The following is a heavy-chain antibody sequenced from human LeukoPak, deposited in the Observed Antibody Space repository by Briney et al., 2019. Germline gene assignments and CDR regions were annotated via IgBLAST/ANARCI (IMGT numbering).Heavy chain of an antibody. J-gene: IGHJ6*03. D-gene: IGHD3-22*01. V-gene: IGHV4-38-2*02. Sequence: PSETLSLTCTVSDYSISSGYYWGWIRQPPGKGLEWIGSVFFSGNTYYNPSLKSRVTISVDTSKNQFSLKLNSVAAADTAVYYCARHNYTHYYDSSGNYYYYHMDVWGKGTTVTVS. CDR2: VFFSGNT. CDR3: ARHNYTHYYDSSGNYYYYHMDV. CDR1: DYSISSGYY.